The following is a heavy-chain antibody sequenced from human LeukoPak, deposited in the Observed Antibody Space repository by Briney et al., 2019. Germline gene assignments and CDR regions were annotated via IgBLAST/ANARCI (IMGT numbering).Heavy chain of an antibody. CDR3: AKSPAGSSWPSIDY. J-gene: IGHJ4*02. Sequence: HSGGSLRLSCEASGFTFSNYAMSWVRQAPGKGLECVSPISGSGGSTYYRDSVKGRFTVSRDNSKNTLYLQMNSLRAEDTAIYYCAKSPAGSSWPSIDYWGQGTLVTVSS. V-gene: IGHV3-23*01. CDR2: ISGSGGST. D-gene: IGHD6-13*01. CDR1: GFTFSNYA.